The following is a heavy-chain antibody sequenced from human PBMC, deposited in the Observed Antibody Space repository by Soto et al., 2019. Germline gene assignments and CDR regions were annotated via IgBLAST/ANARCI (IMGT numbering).Heavy chain of an antibody. D-gene: IGHD3-10*01. CDR1: GYTFTSYA. J-gene: IGHJ4*02. CDR3: GRGINVYYFDY. Sequence: ASVKVSCKASGYTFTSYAMHWVRQAPGQRLEWMGWINAGNGNTKYSQRFQGRVTITRDTSASTAYMELSSLRSEDTAVYYCGRGINVYYFDYWGQGTLVTVTS. CDR2: INAGNGNT. V-gene: IGHV1-3*01.